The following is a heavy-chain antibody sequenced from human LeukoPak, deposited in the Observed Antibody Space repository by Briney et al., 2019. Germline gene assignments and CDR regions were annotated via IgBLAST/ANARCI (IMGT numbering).Heavy chain of an antibody. CDR1: GFTFSSYG. D-gene: IGHD3-22*01. J-gene: IGHJ1*01. Sequence: GGSLRLSCAASGFTFSSYGMHWVRQAPGKGLEWVAVISYDGSNKYYADSVKGRFTISRDNSKNTLYLQMNSLRAEDTAVYYCARDYDSSGYYLSTEYFQHWGQGTPVTVSS. V-gene: IGHV3-30*03. CDR3: ARDYDSSGYYLSTEYFQH. CDR2: ISYDGSNK.